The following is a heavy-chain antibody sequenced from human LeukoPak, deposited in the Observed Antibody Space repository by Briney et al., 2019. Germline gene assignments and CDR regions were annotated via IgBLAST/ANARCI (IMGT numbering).Heavy chain of an antibody. CDR2: IKQDGSEK. Sequence: PGGSLRLSCAASGFTFSSYWMSGVRQAPGKGREWVANIKQDGSEKSYVDSVRGRFTISRDNTKNSLYLQMNSLRAEDTAVYFCAREWAGPSFDYWGQGTLVTVSS. V-gene: IGHV3-7*01. D-gene: IGHD6-19*01. CDR1: GFTFSSYW. J-gene: IGHJ4*02. CDR3: AREWAGPSFDY.